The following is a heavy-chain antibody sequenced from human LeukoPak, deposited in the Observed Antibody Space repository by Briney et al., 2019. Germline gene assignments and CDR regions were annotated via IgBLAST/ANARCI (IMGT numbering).Heavy chain of an antibody. CDR3: ARSVLLWFGELLGDFDY. V-gene: IGHV4-39*01. D-gene: IGHD3-10*01. CDR2: IYYSGST. Sequence: SETLSLTCTVSGGSISSSSYYWGWIRQPPGKGLEWIGSIYYSGSTYYNPSLKSRVTISVDTSKNQFSLKLSSVTAADTAVYYCARSVLLWFGELLGDFDYWGQGTLVTVSS. J-gene: IGHJ4*02. CDR1: GGSISSSSYY.